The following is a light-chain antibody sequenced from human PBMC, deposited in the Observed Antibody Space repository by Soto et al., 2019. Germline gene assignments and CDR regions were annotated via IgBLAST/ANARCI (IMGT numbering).Light chain of an antibody. Sequence: DIQMTQSPPTLAASVGDSVTITCRASQSISRWLAWYQQKPGKAPKVLLYDASTRESGVPARFRGSGSGTEFTLTITGLQDDDFATYFCQHYYAYSRAFGQGTKVEIK. CDR1: QSISRW. V-gene: IGKV1-5*01. CDR3: QHYYAYSRA. CDR2: DAS. J-gene: IGKJ1*01.